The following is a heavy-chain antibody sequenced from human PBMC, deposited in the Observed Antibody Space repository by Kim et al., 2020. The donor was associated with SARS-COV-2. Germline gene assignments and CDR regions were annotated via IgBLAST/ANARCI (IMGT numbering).Heavy chain of an antibody. V-gene: IGHV3-21*01. Sequence: INYADTVKGRFTNSRDNAKNTLYLQKNSLRAEDTAVYYWARAMYYYGMDVWGQGTTVTVSS. J-gene: IGHJ6*02. CDR2: I. CDR3: ARAMYYYGMDV.